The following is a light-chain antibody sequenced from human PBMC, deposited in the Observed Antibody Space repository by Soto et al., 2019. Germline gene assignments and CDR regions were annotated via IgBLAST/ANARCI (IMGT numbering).Light chain of an antibody. J-gene: IGKJ4*01. CDR1: QSVSSY. CDR3: QQRSNWQLT. Sequence: EIVLTQSPATLSLSPGERATLSCRASQSVSSYLAWYQQKPGQAPRLPIYDASNRATGIPARFSGSGSGTDFTLTISSLETEDCAVYYCQQRSNWQLTFGGGTKVESK. CDR2: DAS. V-gene: IGKV3-11*01.